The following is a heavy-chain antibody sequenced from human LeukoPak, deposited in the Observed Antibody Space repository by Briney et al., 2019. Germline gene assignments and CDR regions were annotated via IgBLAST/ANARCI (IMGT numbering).Heavy chain of an antibody. V-gene: IGHV4-39*07. CDR1: GGSISRSGYY. Sequence: SSETLSLTCTVSGGSISRSGYYWGWIRQTPGKGLEWIGSIYYSGSTYYKSSLKSRVTISLDTSKNQFSLKLSSVTAADTAVYYCARARHGYIYGYRPSELGHFFDYWGQGTLVTVSS. J-gene: IGHJ4*02. CDR2: IYYSGST. D-gene: IGHD5-18*01. CDR3: ARARHGYIYGYRPSELGHFFDY.